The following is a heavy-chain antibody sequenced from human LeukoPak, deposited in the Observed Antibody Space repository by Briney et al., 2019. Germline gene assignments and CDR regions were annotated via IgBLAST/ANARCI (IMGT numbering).Heavy chain of an antibody. Sequence: GASVKVSCKASGGTFSSYVINWVRQAPGPPLEWLGGIRPFFGTANYAQKCEGRVTITADESTSTAYMELSSLRSEDTAVYYCARAPYSSGGSTNYYYYYYMDVWGKGTTVTVSS. V-gene: IGHV1-69*13. CDR1: GGTFSSYV. CDR2: IRPFFGTA. D-gene: IGHD6-19*01. CDR3: ARAPYSSGGSTNYYYYYYMDV. J-gene: IGHJ6*03.